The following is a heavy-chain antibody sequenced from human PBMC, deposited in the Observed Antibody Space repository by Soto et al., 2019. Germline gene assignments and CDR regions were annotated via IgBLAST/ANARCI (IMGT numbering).Heavy chain of an antibody. V-gene: IGHV1-8*01. CDR2: MNPNSGNT. D-gene: IGHD3-3*01. CDR1: GYTFPSYD. J-gene: IGHJ3*02. Sequence: ASVKVSCKASGYTFPSYDINWVRQATGQGLEWMGWMNPNSGNTGYAQKFQGRVTMTRNTSISTAYMELSSLRSEDTAVYYCARDRNYDFWSGYYHRAFDIWGQGTMVTVSS. CDR3: ARDRNYDFWSGYYHRAFDI.